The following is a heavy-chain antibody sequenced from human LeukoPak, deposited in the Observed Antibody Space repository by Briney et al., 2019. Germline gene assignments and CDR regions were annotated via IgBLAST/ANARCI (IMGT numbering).Heavy chain of an antibody. J-gene: IGHJ6*03. CDR1: GYTFTSYG. CDR2: INAYNGKT. D-gene: IGHD3-16*01. Sequence: GASVKVPCKASGYTFTSYGISWVRQAPGQGLEWMGWINAYNGKTNYVQRFQGRVTMTTDTSTSTAYMELGSLRSDDTAVYYCARRGLSDFYYSYMDVWGKGTTVTVSS. V-gene: IGHV1-18*01. CDR3: ARRGLSDFYYSYMDV.